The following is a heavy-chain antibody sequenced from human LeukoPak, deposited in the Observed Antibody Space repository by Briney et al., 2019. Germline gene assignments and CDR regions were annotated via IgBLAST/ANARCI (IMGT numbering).Heavy chain of an antibody. CDR1: GFTFNSYA. CDR2: ISYDGSNG. CDR3: ARDGIARGSGSFLGY. J-gene: IGHJ4*02. V-gene: IGHV3-30*01. Sequence: GRSLRLSRAASGFTFNSYAMHWVRQAPGKGLEWVSLISYDGSNGYFADSVKGRFTISRDNSQNTLSLQMNSLRPEDTALYYCARDGIARGSGSFLGYWGQGTLVTVSS. D-gene: IGHD1-26*01.